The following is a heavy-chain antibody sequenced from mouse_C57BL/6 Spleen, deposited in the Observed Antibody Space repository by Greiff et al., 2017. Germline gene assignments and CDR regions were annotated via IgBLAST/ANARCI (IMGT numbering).Heavy chain of an antibody. CDR3: ARLGPYYGSSLGSMDY. CDR2: IYPSDSET. J-gene: IGHJ4*01. D-gene: IGHD1-1*01. CDR1: GYTFTSYW. Sequence: VQLQQPGAELVRPGSSVKLSCKASGYTFTSYWMDWVKQRPGQGLEWIGNIYPSDSETHYNQKFKDKATLTVDKSSSTAYMQLSSLTSEDSAVYYCARLGPYYGSSLGSMDYWGQGTSVTVSS. V-gene: IGHV1-61*01.